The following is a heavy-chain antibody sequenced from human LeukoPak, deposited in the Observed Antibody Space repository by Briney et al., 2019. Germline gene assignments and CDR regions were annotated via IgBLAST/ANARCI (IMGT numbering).Heavy chain of an antibody. CDR1: GFTLSSYS. V-gene: IGHV3-21*01. D-gene: IGHD3-22*01. CDR2: ISSSSSYI. CDR3: ASDYYDSSGYYYVAY. Sequence: GGSLRLSCAASGFTLSSYSMNWVRQAPGKGLEWVSSISSSSSYIYYADSVKGRFTISRDNAKNSLYLQMNSLRAEDTAVYYCASDYYDSSGYYYVAYWGQGTLVTVSS. J-gene: IGHJ4*02.